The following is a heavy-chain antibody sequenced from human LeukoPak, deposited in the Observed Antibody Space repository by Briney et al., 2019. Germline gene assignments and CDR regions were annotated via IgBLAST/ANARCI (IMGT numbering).Heavy chain of an antibody. D-gene: IGHD2-2*01. CDR3: VGSTRMYYFDY. CDR2: ISSSGSTI. CDR1: GFTFSDYY. J-gene: IGHJ4*02. Sequence: GGSLRLSCAASGFTFSDYYMSWIRQAPGKGLEWVSYISSSGSTIYYADSVKGRFTISRDNAKNSLYLQMNSLRAEDTAVYYFVGSTRMYYFDYGGQGTLSPSPQ. V-gene: IGHV3-11*04.